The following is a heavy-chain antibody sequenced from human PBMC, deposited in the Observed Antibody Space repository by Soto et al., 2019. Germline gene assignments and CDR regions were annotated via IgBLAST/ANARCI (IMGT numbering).Heavy chain of an antibody. CDR3: AKDRMGYDCWRGDYCALDYYYGMDV. D-gene: IGHD3-3*01. J-gene: IGHJ6*02. Sequence: GGSLRLSCAASGFTFSCYAMSWVRQAPGKGLEWVSAISGSGVSTYYADSVKGRFTISRDSGNITRYLEKNSLRAENMAVYYCAKDRMGYDCWRGDYCALDYYYGMDVWGQGTTVTVAS. V-gene: IGHV3-23*01. CDR1: GFTFSCYA. CDR2: ISGSGVST.